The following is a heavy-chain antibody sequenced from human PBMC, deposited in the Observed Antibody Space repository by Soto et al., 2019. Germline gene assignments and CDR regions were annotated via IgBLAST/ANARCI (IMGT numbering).Heavy chain of an antibody. Sequence: SSETLSLTCAVYGGSFSGYYWSWIRQPPGKGLEWIGEINHSGSTNYNPSLKSRVTISVDTSKNQFSLKLSSVTAADTAVYYCARSVIRSHYDFWSGYQLGLPLYYFDYWGQGTLVTVSS. CDR2: INHSGST. V-gene: IGHV4-34*01. CDR3: ARSVIRSHYDFWSGYQLGLPLYYFDY. D-gene: IGHD3-3*01. CDR1: GGSFSGYY. J-gene: IGHJ4*02.